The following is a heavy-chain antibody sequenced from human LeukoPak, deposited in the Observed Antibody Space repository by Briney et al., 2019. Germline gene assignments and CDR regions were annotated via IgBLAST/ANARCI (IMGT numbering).Heavy chain of an antibody. CDR3: AREDDSSGVDY. D-gene: IGHD3-22*01. J-gene: IGHJ4*02. CDR2: IYYSGST. CDR1: GGFISSYY. V-gene: IGHV4-59*06. Sequence: SETLSLTCTVSGGFISSYYWSWIRQPPGKGLEWIEYIYYSGSTYYNPSLKSRVTISVDTSKNQFSLKLSSVTAADTAVYYCAREDDSSGVDYWGQGTLVTVSS.